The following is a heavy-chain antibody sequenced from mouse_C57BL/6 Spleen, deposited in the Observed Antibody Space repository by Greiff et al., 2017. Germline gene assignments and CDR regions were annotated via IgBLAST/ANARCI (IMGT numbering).Heavy chain of an antibody. CDR1: GYTFTEYT. J-gene: IGHJ4*01. V-gene: IGHV1-62-2*01. Sequence: QVQLKESGAELVKPGASVKLSCKASGYTFTEYTIHWVKQRSGQGLEWIGWFYPGRGRIKFYGQFKDKATLTADKSSSTVYMELSLLTSDDSAVYVSARHDTWYLDYFAMDYWGQVTSVTVSS. D-gene: IGHD5-1*01. CDR2: FYPGRGRI. CDR3: ARHDTWYLDYFAMDY.